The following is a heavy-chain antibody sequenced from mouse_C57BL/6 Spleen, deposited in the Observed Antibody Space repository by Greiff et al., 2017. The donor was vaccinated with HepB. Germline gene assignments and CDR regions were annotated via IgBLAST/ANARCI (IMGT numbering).Heavy chain of an antibody. CDR2: IYPGDGDT. CDR1: GYAFSSSW. D-gene: IGHD2-14*01. J-gene: IGHJ2*01. V-gene: IGHV1-82*01. CDR3: ARRGTDLDY. Sequence: VQLQQSGPELVKPGASVKISCKASGYAFSSSWMNWVKQRPGKGLEWIGRIYPGDGDTNYNGKFKGKATLTADKSSSTAYMQLSSLTSEDSAVYFCARRGTDLDYWGQGTTLTVSS.